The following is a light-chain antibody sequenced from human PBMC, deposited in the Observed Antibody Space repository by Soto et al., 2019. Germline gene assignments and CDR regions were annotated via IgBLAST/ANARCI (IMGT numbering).Light chain of an antibody. J-gene: IGLJ3*02. CDR1: SGHSNHI. CDR2: LAGSGRY. Sequence: QSVLTQSSSASAPLGSSVKLTCTLSSGHSNHIIAWHQQQPGKAPRYLMKLAGSGRYNKESGGPDRLSGSSAGADRHPTISTLQFEEEADYCCETWDSKLRVFGGGTKLTVL. V-gene: IGLV4-60*01. CDR3: ETWDSKLRV.